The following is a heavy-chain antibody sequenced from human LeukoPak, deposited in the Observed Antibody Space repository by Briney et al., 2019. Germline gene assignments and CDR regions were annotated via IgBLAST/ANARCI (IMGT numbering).Heavy chain of an antibody. V-gene: IGHV4-59*01. CDR2: IYYSGST. D-gene: IGHD3-10*01. Sequence: SETLSLTCTVSGGSISSYYWSWIRQPPGKGLEWIGYIYYSGSTNYNPSLKSRVTISVDTSKNQLSLKLSSVTAADTAVYYCARAGSKFDAVDIWGQGTMVTVSS. CDR3: ARAGSKFDAVDI. CDR1: GGSISSYY. J-gene: IGHJ3*02.